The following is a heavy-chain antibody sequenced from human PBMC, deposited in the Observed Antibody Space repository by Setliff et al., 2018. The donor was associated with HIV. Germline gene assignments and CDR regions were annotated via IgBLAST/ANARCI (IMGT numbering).Heavy chain of an antibody. Sequence: FSLPFRVSGDSISSGSYFWGWIRQTPGKGLEWIGNIYYTGFAYYKTALKSRVTISLDKYKNHFFRNLTSVTDADTAVYFCTREGRGDPAMATTRIDYWGQGKLVTVSS. D-gene: IGHD1-1*01. CDR2: IYYTGFA. J-gene: IGHJ4*02. CDR3: TREGRGDPAMATTRIDY. V-gene: IGHV4-39*02. CDR1: GDSISSGSYF.